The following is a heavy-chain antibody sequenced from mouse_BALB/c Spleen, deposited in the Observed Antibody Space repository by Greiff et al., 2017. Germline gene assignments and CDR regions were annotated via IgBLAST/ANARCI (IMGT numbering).Heavy chain of an antibody. Sequence: VQLQQSGPELVKPGASVKMSCKASGYTFTSYVMHWVKQKPGQGLEWIGYINPYNDGTKYNEKFKGKATLTSDKSSSTAYMELSSLTSEDSAVYYCARGGLYYCLYYYSMDYWGQGTSVTVSS. J-gene: IGHJ4*01. CDR1: GYTFTSYV. V-gene: IGHV1-14*01. CDR3: ARGGLYYCLYYYSMDY. CDR2: INPYNDGT. D-gene: IGHD1-2*01.